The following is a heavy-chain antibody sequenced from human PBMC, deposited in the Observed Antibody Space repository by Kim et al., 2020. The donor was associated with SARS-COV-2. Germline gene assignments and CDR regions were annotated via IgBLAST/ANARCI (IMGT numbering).Heavy chain of an antibody. Sequence: SETLSLTCTVSGYSISSGYYWGWIRQPPGKGLEWIGSIYHSGSTYYNPSLKSRVTISVDTSKNQFSLKLSSVTAADTAVYYCATLGYCSGGSCYSGGGYFDYWGQGTLVTVSS. J-gene: IGHJ4*02. CDR3: ATLGYCSGGSCYSGGGYFDY. CDR2: IYHSGST. V-gene: IGHV4-38-2*02. CDR1: GYSISSGYY. D-gene: IGHD2-15*01.